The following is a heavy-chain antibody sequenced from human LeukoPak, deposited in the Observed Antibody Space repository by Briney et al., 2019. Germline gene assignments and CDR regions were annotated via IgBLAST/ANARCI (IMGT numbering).Heavy chain of an antibody. CDR3: ARHLYDFWSGYLSAFDI. Sequence: ASETLSLTCTVSGGSISGSYWSWIRQPAGKGLEWIGRIYASGTANYNPSLQSRVTMSADTSKNQFSLKLSSVTAADTAVYYCARHLYDFWSGYLSAFDIWGQGTMVTVSS. D-gene: IGHD3-3*01. V-gene: IGHV4-4*07. J-gene: IGHJ3*02. CDR2: IYASGTA. CDR1: GGSISGSY.